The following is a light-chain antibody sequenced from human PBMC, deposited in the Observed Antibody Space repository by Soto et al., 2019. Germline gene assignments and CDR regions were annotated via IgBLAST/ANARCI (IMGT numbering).Light chain of an antibody. CDR1: QTISSW. V-gene: IGKV1-5*03. J-gene: IGKJ1*01. CDR3: QHYNSYSEA. CDR2: KAS. Sequence: DIRMTPSTSTLSGSVGDRVTITCRASQTISSWLAWYQQKPGKAPKLLIYKASTLKSGVPSRFSGSGSGTEFTLTISSLQPDDFATYYCQHYNSYSEAFGQGTKV.